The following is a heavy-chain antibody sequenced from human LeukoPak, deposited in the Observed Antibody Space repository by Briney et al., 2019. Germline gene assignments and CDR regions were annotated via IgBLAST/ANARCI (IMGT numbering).Heavy chain of an antibody. J-gene: IGHJ4*02. CDR1: GFTFSSYA. D-gene: IGHD3-9*01. Sequence: GRSLRLSCAASGFTFSSYAMHWVRQAPGKGLEWVAVISYDGSNKYYADSVKGRFTISRDNSTNTLYLQMNSLRAEDTAVYYCARALGLRYFDWLLPDYWGQGTLVTVSS. CDR3: ARALGLRYFDWLLPDY. CDR2: ISYDGSNK. V-gene: IGHV3-30-3*01.